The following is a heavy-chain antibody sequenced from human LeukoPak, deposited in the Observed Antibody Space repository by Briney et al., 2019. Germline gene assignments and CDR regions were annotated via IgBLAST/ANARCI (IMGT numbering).Heavy chain of an antibody. D-gene: IGHD6-19*01. V-gene: IGHV4-34*01. CDR3: ARGSGWYRRPSPFDY. Sequence: SETLSLTCAVYGGSFSGYHWSWIRQPPGKGLEWIGEINHSGSTNYNPSLKSRVTISVDTSKNQFSLKLSSVTAADTAVYYCARGSGWYRRPSPFDYWGQGTLVTVSS. J-gene: IGHJ4*02. CDR1: GGSFSGYH. CDR2: INHSGST.